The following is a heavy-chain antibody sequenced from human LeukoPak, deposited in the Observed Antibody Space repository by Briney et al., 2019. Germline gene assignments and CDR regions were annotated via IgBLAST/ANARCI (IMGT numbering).Heavy chain of an antibody. Sequence: GGSLRLSCAASGFTFSSYSMNWVRQAPGKGLEWVSSISSSSSYIYYADSVKGRFTISRDNAKNSLYLQMNSLKTEDTAVYYCTTEGVSELLAFDIWGQGTMVTVSS. J-gene: IGHJ3*02. CDR2: ISSSSSYI. CDR3: TTEGVSELLAFDI. D-gene: IGHD2-15*01. CDR1: GFTFSSYS. V-gene: IGHV3-21*03.